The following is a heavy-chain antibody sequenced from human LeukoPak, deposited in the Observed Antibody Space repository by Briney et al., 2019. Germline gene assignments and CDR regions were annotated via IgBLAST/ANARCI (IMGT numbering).Heavy chain of an antibody. J-gene: IGHJ5*02. CDR2: INPSGGST. CDR1: GCTFTSYY. V-gene: IGHV1-46*01. CDR3: ARDRQTTWFDP. Sequence: ASVKVSCKASGCTFTSYYMHWVRQAPGQGLEWMGIINPSGGSTSYAQKFQGRVTMTRDMSTSTVYMELSSLRSEDTAVYYCARDRQTTWFDPWGQGTLVTVSS. D-gene: IGHD4-11*01.